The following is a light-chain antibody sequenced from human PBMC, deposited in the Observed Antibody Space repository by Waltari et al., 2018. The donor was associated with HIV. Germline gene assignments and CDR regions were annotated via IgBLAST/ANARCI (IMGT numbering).Light chain of an antibody. J-gene: IGLJ1*01. CDR3: QAYDRSLSGSFV. CDR2: GDS. CDR1: SSNIGAGYD. V-gene: IGLV1-40*01. Sequence: QSVLTQPPSVSGAPGQRVTISCTGNSSNIGAGYDVHWYQHLPGTAPKLLIYGDSNRPSGAPDRFSASRSDTSASLAITGLQAEDEADYYCQAYDRSLSGSFVFGTGTKITVL.